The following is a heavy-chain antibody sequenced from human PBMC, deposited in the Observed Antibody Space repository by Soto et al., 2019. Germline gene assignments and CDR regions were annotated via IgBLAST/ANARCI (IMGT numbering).Heavy chain of an antibody. J-gene: IGHJ4*02. Sequence: PXGSLRLSGAASGLTFSSYAMSWVRQAPGKGLEWVSHISNSGRSTKYADSVKGRFTISRDNSKNTLYLQMNSLRAEDTAIYYCAKDALAYYDFWSWGQGTLVTVSS. CDR1: GLTFSSYA. V-gene: IGHV3-23*01. CDR2: ISNSGRST. D-gene: IGHD3-3*01. CDR3: AKDALAYYDFWS.